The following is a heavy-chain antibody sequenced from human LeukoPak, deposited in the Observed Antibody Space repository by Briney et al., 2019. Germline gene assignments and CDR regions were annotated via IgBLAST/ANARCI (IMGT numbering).Heavy chain of an antibody. D-gene: IGHD4-17*01. Sequence: SETLSLTCAVSGVSFNDCYWSWVRQTPGKGLEWIGEINHSGYTNDSPSLKSRVTLSIDTSRKQFSLNLRSVTVADTGIYYCTRMTTGHDYWGQGTLVTVSS. CDR1: GVSFNDCY. J-gene: IGHJ4*02. CDR3: TRMTTGHDY. V-gene: IGHV4-34*01. CDR2: INHSGYT.